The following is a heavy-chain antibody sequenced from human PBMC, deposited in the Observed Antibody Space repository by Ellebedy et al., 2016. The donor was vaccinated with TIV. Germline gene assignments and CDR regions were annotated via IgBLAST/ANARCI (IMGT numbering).Heavy chain of an antibody. CDR3: ARDRTFYGDGSGYYSDTHCYSAMDV. J-gene: IGHJ6*02. D-gene: IGHD3-22*01. CDR2: INPNSGGT. Sequence: ASVKVSXXASGYTFTGYYMHWVRQAPGQGLEWMGWINPNSGGTNYAQKFQGWVTMTRDTSVSTAYMELSRLRSDDTAVYYCARDRTFYGDGSGYYSDTHCYSAMDVWGQGTTVTVSS. CDR1: GYTFTGYY. V-gene: IGHV1-2*04.